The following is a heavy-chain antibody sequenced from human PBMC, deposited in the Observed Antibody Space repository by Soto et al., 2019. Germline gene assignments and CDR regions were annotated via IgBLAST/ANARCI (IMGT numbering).Heavy chain of an antibody. CDR3: LRQLLSPRYFDP. J-gene: IGHJ5*02. CDR2: INPHSGAT. Sequence: ASVKVSCKASGYSFTDYYMHWVRQAPGQGLEWMGWINPHSGATNYAQNFQGRVTMTRDTSISTAYMELSRLRSDDTAVYYCLRQLLSPRYFDPWGQGTLVTVSS. CDR1: GYSFTDYY. D-gene: IGHD6-6*01. V-gene: IGHV1-2*02.